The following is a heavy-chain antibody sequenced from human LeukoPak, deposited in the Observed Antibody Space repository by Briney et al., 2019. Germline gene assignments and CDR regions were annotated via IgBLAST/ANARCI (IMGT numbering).Heavy chain of an antibody. D-gene: IGHD6-13*01. CDR1: GGSFSGYY. CDR3: ARDVAAAGMNWFDP. V-gene: IGHV4-4*07. CDR2: IYTSGST. J-gene: IGHJ5*02. Sequence: SETLSLTCAVYGGSFSGYYWSWIRQPAGRGLEWIGRIYTSGSTNYNPSLKSRVTMSVDTSKNQFSLKLSSVTAADTAVYYCARDVAAAGMNWFDPWGQGTLVTVSS.